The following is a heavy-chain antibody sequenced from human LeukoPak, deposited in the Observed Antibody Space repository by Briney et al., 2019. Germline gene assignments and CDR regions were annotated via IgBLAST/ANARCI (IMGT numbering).Heavy chain of an antibody. CDR2: ISYDGSNK. J-gene: IGHJ4*02. V-gene: IGHV3-30-3*01. Sequence: PGGSLRLSCAASGFTFSSYAMHWVRQAPGKGLEWVAVISYDGSNKYYADSVKGRFTISRDNSKNTLYLQMNSLRAEDTAVYYCARVDYDILTGYSPFDYWGQGTLVTVSS. CDR1: GFTFSSYA. CDR3: ARVDYDILTGYSPFDY. D-gene: IGHD3-9*01.